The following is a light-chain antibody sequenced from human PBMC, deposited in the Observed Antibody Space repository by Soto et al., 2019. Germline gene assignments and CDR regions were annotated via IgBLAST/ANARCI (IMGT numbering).Light chain of an antibody. CDR2: SNN. Sequence: QSVLTQPPSASGTPGQRVNISCSGSRSTIGSNTVNWYQQLPGSAPKLLIYSNNQRPSGVPDRFSGSKSGTSASLAISGLQSEDEADYYCAAWDDSLNGFYVFGTGTKVTVL. V-gene: IGLV1-44*01. CDR1: RSTIGSNT. J-gene: IGLJ1*01. CDR3: AAWDDSLNGFYV.